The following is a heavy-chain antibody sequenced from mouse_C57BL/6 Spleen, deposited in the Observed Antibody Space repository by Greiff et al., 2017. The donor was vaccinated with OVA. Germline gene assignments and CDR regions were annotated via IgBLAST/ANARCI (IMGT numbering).Heavy chain of an antibody. D-gene: IGHD2-3*01. CDR3: ARFGWPPGDYAMDD. J-gene: IGHJ4*01. CDR2: INPNNGGT. Sequence: EVQLQQSGPELVKPGASVKIPCKASGYTFTDYNMDWVKQSHGKSLEWIGDINPNNGGTIYNQKFKGQATLTVDKSSSTAYMELRSLTSEDTAVYYCARFGWPPGDYAMDDWGQGTSVTVSS. CDR1: GYTFTDYN. V-gene: IGHV1-18*01.